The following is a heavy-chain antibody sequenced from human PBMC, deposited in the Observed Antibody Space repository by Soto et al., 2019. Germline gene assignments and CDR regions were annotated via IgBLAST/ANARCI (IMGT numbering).Heavy chain of an antibody. Sequence: GASVKVSCKASGVTFSSYAISWVRQAPGQGLEWMGGIIPIFGTANYAQKFQGRVTITADESTSTAYMELSSLRSEDTAVYYCARGRHPSYYYYYGMDVWGQGTTVTVSS. CDR2: IIPIFGTA. J-gene: IGHJ6*02. CDR1: GVTFSSYA. V-gene: IGHV1-69*13. CDR3: ARGRHPSYYYYYGMDV.